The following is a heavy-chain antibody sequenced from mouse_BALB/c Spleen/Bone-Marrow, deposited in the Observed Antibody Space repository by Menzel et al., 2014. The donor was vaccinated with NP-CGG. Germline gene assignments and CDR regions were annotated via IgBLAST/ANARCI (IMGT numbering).Heavy chain of an antibody. CDR3: ARGPTTVVAYYYAMDY. J-gene: IGHJ4*01. V-gene: IGHV1-26*01. Sequence: VQLQQSGPDQVKPGASVKISCKASGYSFTGYYMHWVKPSHGKSLEWIGRVNPNNGGTSYNQKFKGKAILTVDKSSSTAYMELRSLTSEDSAVYYCARGPTTVVAYYYAMDYWGQGTSVTVSS. CDR1: GYSFTGYY. CDR2: VNPNNGGT. D-gene: IGHD1-1*01.